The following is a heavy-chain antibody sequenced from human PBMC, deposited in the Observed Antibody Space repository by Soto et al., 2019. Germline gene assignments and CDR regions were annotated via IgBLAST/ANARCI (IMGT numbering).Heavy chain of an antibody. D-gene: IGHD1-26*01. J-gene: IGHJ4*02. CDR1: GYTFTSYA. CDR2: INAGNGNT. V-gene: IGHV1-3*05. CDR3: ARVLVGATPVDY. Sequence: QVQLVQSGAEEKKPGASVKVSCKASGYTFTSYAMHWVRQAPEQRLEWMGWINAGNGNTKYSQKFQGRVTITRDTSASTAYMELSSLRSEDTAVYYCARVLVGATPVDYWGQGTLVTVSS.